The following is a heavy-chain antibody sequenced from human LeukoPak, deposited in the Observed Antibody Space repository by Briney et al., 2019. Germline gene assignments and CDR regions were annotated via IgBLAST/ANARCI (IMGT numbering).Heavy chain of an antibody. D-gene: IGHD4-17*01. V-gene: IGHV4-59*01. CDR2: IYYSGST. Sequence: PSDTRSLTCTVSGGSISSYHLSWIRHPPGTGLEWIGHIYYSGSTNYNPSLKSRVTISVDTSKNQFSLKLSSVTAADTAVYYCARADDYGDYYFGYWGQATLVTVPS. J-gene: IGHJ4*02. CDR3: ARADDYGDYYFGY. CDR1: GGSISSYH.